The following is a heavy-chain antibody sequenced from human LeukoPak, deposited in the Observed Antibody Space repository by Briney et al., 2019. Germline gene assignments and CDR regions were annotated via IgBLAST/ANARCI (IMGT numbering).Heavy chain of an antibody. J-gene: IGHJ5*02. V-gene: IGHV4-59*12. D-gene: IGHD3-3*01. Sequence: SETLSLTCTVSGGSISSYYWSWIRQPPGKGLEWIGYIYYSGSTNYNPSLKSRVTISVDTSKNQFSLKLSSVTAADPAVYYCARGPITIFGVALYNWFDPWGQGTLVTVSS. CDR1: GGSISSYY. CDR2: IYYSGST. CDR3: ARGPITIFGVALYNWFDP.